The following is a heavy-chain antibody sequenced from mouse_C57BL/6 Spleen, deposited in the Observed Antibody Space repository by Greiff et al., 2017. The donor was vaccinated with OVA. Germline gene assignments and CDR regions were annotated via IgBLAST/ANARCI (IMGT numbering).Heavy chain of an antibody. V-gene: IGHV5-17*01. D-gene: IGHD1-1*01. CDR1: GFTFSDYG. CDR2: ISSGSSTI. Sequence: EVQLQESGGGLVKPGGSLKLSCAASGFTFSDYGMHWVRQAPEKGLEWVAYISSGSSTIYYADPVKGRFTISRDNAKNTLFLQMTSRRSEDTAMYYCARKTTVVANYFDYWGQGTTLTVSS. CDR3: ARKTTVVANYFDY. J-gene: IGHJ2*01.